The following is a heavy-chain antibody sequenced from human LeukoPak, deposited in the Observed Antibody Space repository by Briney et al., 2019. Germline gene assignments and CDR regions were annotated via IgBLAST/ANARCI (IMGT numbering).Heavy chain of an antibody. CDR1: GGSFSGYY. V-gene: IGHV4-34*01. CDR3: ARGGKWLRSDFDY. CDR2: INHSGST. D-gene: IGHD5-12*01. Sequence: SETLSLTCAVYGGSFSGYYWSWIRQPPGKWLEWIGEINHSGSTNYNPSLKSRVTISVDTSKNQFSLKLSSVTAADTAVYYCARGGKWLRSDFDYWGQGTLVTVSS. J-gene: IGHJ4*02.